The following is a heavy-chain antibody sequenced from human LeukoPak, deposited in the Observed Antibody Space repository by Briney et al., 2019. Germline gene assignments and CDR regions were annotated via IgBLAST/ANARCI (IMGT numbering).Heavy chain of an antibody. D-gene: IGHD3-10*01. CDR1: GYTLTELS. V-gene: IGHV1-24*01. J-gene: IGHJ5*02. CDR2: FDPEDGET. Sequence: ASVKVSSKVSGYTLTELSMHWVRQAPGKGLEWMGGFDPEDGETIYAQKFQGRVTMTEDTSTDTAYMELSSLRSEDTAVYYCATERAYYYGSGTLNWFDPWGQGTLVTVSS. CDR3: ATERAYYYGSGTLNWFDP.